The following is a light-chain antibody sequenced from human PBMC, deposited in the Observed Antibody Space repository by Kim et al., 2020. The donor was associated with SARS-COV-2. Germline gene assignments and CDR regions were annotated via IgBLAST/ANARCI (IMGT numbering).Light chain of an antibody. CDR1: QGISNF. CDR3: QQNYSLRS. V-gene: IGKV1-39*01. Sequence: DIQMTQSPSSLSASVGGRVTSTCRASQGISNFLNWYQQKPGEAPQLLIYAASSLQSGVPSRFSGSGSGTDFTLTITRLQPEDCETYCCQQNYSLRSFGQGNKVEIK. J-gene: IGKJ1*01. CDR2: AAS.